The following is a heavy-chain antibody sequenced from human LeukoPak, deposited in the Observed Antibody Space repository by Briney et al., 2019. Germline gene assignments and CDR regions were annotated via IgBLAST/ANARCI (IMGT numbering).Heavy chain of an antibody. CDR1: GGSISSGDYY. Sequence: SETLSLTCTVSGGSISSGDYYWSWIRQPPGKGLEWIGYIYYSGSTYYNPSLKSRVTISVDTSKNQFSLKLSSVTAADTAVYYCARDRIAAAGGGINWFDPWGQGTLVTVSS. V-gene: IGHV4-30-4*01. J-gene: IGHJ5*02. CDR3: ARDRIAAAGGGINWFDP. CDR2: IYYSGST. D-gene: IGHD6-13*01.